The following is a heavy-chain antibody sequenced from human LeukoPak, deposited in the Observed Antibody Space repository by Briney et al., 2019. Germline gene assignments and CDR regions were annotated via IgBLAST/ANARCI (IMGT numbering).Heavy chain of an antibody. D-gene: IGHD2-21*01. V-gene: IGHV3-7*01. CDR3: ARETLWWDPDY. CDR2: IKQDGSEK. J-gene: IGHJ4*02. Sequence: PGGSLRLSCAASGFTFSSYWMSWVRQAPGKGREWVANIKQDGSEKYYVDSVMGRFTISRDNAKNSLYLQMNSLRAEDTAVYYCARETLWWDPDYWGQGTLVTVSS. CDR1: GFTFSSYW.